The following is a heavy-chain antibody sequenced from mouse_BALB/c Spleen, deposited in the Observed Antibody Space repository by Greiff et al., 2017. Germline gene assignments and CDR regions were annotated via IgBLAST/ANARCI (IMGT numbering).Heavy chain of an antibody. V-gene: IGHV1-87*01. CDR2: IYPGDGDT. CDR3: ARDYGSSLAWFAY. CDR1: GYTFTSYW. J-gene: IGHJ3*01. Sequence: QVHVKQSGAELARPGASVKLSCKASGYTFTSYWMQWVKQRPGQGLEWIGAIYPGDGDTRYTQKFKGKATLTADKSSSTAYMQLSSLASEDSAVYYCARDYGSSLAWFAYWGQGTLVTVSA. D-gene: IGHD1-1*01.